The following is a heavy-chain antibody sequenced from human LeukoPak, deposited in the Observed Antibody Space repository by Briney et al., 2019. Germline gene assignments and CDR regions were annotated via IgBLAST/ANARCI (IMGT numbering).Heavy chain of an antibody. Sequence: TSETLSLTCTVSGGSISGYYWGWIRQPPGKGLEYIGFIFYSGTTNYNPSLKSRVTISVDTSKNQFSLKLSSVTAADTAVYYCAAYYYDSSDYNWFDPWGQGTLVTVSS. CDR3: AAYYYDSSDYNWFDP. CDR2: IFYSGTT. CDR1: GGSISGYY. J-gene: IGHJ5*02. D-gene: IGHD3-22*01. V-gene: IGHV4-59*12.